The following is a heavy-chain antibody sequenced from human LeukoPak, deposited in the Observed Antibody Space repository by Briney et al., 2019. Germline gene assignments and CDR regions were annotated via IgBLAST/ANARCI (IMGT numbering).Heavy chain of an antibody. Sequence: ASVKVSCKASGYTFTGYYMQWVRQAPGQGLEWMGWINPNSGGTNYAQKFQGRVTMTRDTSISTAYMELSRLRSDDTAVYYCARVSRTYYDFWSGYFVYWGQGTLVTVSS. CDR1: GYTFTGYY. CDR3: ARVSRTYYDFWSGYFVY. D-gene: IGHD3-3*01. V-gene: IGHV1-2*02. J-gene: IGHJ4*02. CDR2: INPNSGGT.